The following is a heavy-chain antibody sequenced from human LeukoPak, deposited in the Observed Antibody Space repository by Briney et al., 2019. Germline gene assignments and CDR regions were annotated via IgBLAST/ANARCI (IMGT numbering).Heavy chain of an antibody. CDR2: ISSTGSII. J-gene: IGHJ3*02. D-gene: IGHD6-13*01. CDR1: GFNFRDYY. V-gene: IGHV3-11*01. Sequence: GGSLRLSCAASGFNFRDYYMSWVRQAPGKGLEWVSSISSTGSIIYYADSVKGRFTISRDNAKISLFLQMNSLRADDTAVHYCARDPRYSSSFDAFDIWGQGTMVTVSS. CDR3: ARDPRYSSSFDAFDI.